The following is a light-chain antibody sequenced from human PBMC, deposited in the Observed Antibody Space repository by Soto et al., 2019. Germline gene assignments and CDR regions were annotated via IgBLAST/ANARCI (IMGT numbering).Light chain of an antibody. CDR2: GAS. CDR1: QSVSSSY. CDR3: QQYGSSPLT. V-gene: IGKV3-20*01. Sequence: EIVLTQSPGTRSLSPGERATLSCRARQSVSSSYLAWYQQKPGQAPRLPIYGASSRATGIPDRFSGSGSGTDFSLTISRLEPEDFAVYYCQQYGSSPLTFGGGTRVDIK. J-gene: IGKJ4*01.